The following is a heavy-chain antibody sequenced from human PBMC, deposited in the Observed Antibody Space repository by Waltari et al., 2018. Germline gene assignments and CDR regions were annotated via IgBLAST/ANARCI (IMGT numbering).Heavy chain of an antibody. CDR1: GGSIDTPKHY. V-gene: IGHV4-39*01. Sequence: QLQLQESGPGPVKPSETLSLTCSVSGGSIDTPKHYWSWIRQPPGQGLEWIGTISYAGTTYTNPSRRSGPTMSRDTSKNQLSLTLGSTTAADTAVYYCATYIGASVGTAAFDVWGQGTMVTVSS. D-gene: IGHD5-12*01. J-gene: IGHJ3*01. CDR2: ISYAGTT. CDR3: ATYIGASVGTAAFDV.